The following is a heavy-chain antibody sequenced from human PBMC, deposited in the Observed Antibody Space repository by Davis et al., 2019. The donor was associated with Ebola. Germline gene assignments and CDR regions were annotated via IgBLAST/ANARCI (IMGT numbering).Heavy chain of an antibody. CDR1: GFRFSSYV. Sequence: GESLKISCVASGFRFSSYVMNWVRQAPGKGLEWVSSISSSSSYIYYADSVKGRFTISRDNAKNSLYLQMNSLRAEDTAMYYCARVLFNYHSSGPLGYWGQGTLVTVSS. D-gene: IGHD3-22*01. J-gene: IGHJ4*02. CDR3: ARVLFNYHSSGPLGY. CDR2: ISSSSSYI. V-gene: IGHV3-21*01.